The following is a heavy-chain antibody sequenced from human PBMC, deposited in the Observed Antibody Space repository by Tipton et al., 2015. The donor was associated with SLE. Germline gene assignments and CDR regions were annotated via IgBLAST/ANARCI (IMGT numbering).Heavy chain of an antibody. Sequence: SLRLSCAASGFTFSSYSMNWVRQAPGKGLEWVSSISSSSSYIYYADSVKGRFTISRDNAKNSLYLQMNSLRAEDTAVYYCARDPPQSIPNWNYIDYFDYWGQGTLVTVSS. J-gene: IGHJ4*02. V-gene: IGHV3-21*01. CDR3: ARDPPQSIPNWNYIDYFDY. CDR1: GFTFSSYS. D-gene: IGHD1-7*01. CDR2: ISSSSSYI.